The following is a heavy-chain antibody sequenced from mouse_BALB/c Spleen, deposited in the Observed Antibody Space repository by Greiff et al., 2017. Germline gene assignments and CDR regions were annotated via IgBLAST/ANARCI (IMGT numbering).Heavy chain of an antibody. V-gene: IGHV1-69*01. CDR1: GYTFTDYW. J-gene: IGHJ4*01. Sequence: QVQLQQPGAELVMPGASVKMSCKASGYTFTDYWMHWVKQRPGQGLEWIGAIDTSDSYTSYNQKFKGKATLTVDESSSTAYMQLSSLTSEDSAVYYCARSWYGYAMDYWGQGTSVTVSS. CDR2: IDTSDSYT. D-gene: IGHD2-1*01. CDR3: ARSWYGYAMDY.